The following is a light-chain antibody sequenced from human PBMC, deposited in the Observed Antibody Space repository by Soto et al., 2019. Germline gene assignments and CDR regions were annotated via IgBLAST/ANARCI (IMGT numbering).Light chain of an antibody. CDR3: QQSHTLPFT. CDR2: AAS. Sequence: DIQMTQSPSSLSVYVGDRVTITCRANLSVANYLHWYQQKSGRVPKLLIYAASNLQRGVPSRFSGGGSGTDFSLTISSLRLEDFATYLCQQSHTLPFTFGGGTKVDIK. V-gene: IGKV1-39*01. J-gene: IGKJ4*01. CDR1: LSVANY.